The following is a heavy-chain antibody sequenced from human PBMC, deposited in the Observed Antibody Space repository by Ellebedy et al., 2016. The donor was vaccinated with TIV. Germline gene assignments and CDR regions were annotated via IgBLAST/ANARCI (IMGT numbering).Heavy chain of an antibody. J-gene: IGHJ4*01. V-gene: IGHV3-15*07. CDR2: IKSKTDGETI. CDR1: GFTFNNAW. D-gene: IGHD6-13*01. Sequence: GESLKISCAASGFTFNNAWMNWVRQAPGKGLEGVGRIKSKTDGETIDYAAPVKGRFTISRDDSKNTLYLQMNSLKTEDTAMYYCATGSSAGIGYWGHGTLVTVSS. CDR3: ATGSSAGIGY.